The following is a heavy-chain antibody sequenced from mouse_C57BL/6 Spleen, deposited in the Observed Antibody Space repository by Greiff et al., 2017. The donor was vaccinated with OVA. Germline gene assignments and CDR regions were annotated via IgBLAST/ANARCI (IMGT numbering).Heavy chain of an antibody. CDR1: GYSITSGYD. CDR2: ISYSGST. J-gene: IGHJ1*03. D-gene: IGHD1-1*01. V-gene: IGHV3-1*01. Sequence: EVKLQESGPGMVKPSQSLSLTCTVTGYSITSGYDWHWIRHFPGNKLEWMGYISYSGSTNYNPSLKSRISITHDTSKNHFFLKLNSVTTEDTATYYCAREALIDYGSTYFDVWGTGTTVTVSS. CDR3: AREALIDYGSTYFDV.